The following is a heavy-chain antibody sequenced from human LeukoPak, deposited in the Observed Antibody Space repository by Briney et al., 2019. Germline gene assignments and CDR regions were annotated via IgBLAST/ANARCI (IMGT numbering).Heavy chain of an antibody. CDR2: ISGSGGST. V-gene: IGHV3-23*01. Sequence: GGSLRLSCAGSGFTFSSYAMSWVRQAPGKGLEWVSAISGSGGSTDYADSVKGGFTISRDNSKNTLYLQMNSLRAEDTAVYYCAVSSGYYPPHDYWGQGTLVSVSS. D-gene: IGHD3-22*01. CDR3: AVSSGYYPPHDY. CDR1: GFTFSSYA. J-gene: IGHJ4*02.